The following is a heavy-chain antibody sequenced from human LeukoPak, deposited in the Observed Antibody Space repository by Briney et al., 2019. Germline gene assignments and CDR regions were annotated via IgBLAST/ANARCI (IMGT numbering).Heavy chain of an antibody. CDR1: GFTFTTYW. D-gene: IGHD1-26*01. J-gene: IGHJ4*02. Sequence: SGGSLRLSCEASGFTFTTYWMGWVRQAPGKGLEWVASIKQDGSVKYYVDSVKGRFTISRDNAKNSLYLQMNSLRAEDTAMYYCARDKAVGPTLLDYWGQGTLVTVSS. CDR3: ARDKAVGPTLLDY. V-gene: IGHV3-7*01. CDR2: IKQDGSVK.